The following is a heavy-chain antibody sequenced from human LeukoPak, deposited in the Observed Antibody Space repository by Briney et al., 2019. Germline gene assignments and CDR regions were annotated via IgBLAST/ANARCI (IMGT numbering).Heavy chain of an antibody. CDR3: ARGKSRLYYDSSGYYY. D-gene: IGHD3-22*01. Sequence: PSETLSLTCAVSGDSISRSSYYWGWIRQPPGKGLEWIGSIYYTGNTYYNPSLKSRVTISVDTSKNQFSLKLTSVTAADTAVYYCARGKSRLYYDSSGYYYWGQGTLVTVSS. V-gene: IGHV4-39*01. J-gene: IGHJ4*02. CDR1: GDSISRSSYY. CDR2: IYYTGNT.